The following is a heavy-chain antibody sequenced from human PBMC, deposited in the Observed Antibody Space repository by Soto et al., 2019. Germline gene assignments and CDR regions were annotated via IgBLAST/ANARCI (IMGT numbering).Heavy chain of an antibody. Sequence: EVQLLESGGGLVQPGGSLRLSCAASGFTFSSYAMRWVRQAPVKGLEWVAAISGSGDSTYYAYSVKGRFTISRDNSKNTLYLQMNSLPAEDTAVYYCARRGSGSYYDYWGQGTLVTVSS. CDR2: ISGSGDST. V-gene: IGHV3-23*01. CDR3: ARRGSGSYYDY. CDR1: GFTFSSYA. J-gene: IGHJ4*02. D-gene: IGHD1-26*01.